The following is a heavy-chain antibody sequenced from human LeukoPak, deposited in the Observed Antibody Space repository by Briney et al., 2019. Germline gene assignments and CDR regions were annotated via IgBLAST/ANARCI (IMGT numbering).Heavy chain of an antibody. CDR1: GFTFISYE. Sequence: GGSLRLSCAASGFTFISYEMNWVRQAPGKGLEWVSYISSSGSTIYYADSVKGRFTISRDNAKNSLYLQMNSLRAEDTAVYYCARDPYYDFWSGGYFDYWGQGTLVTVSS. CDR3: ARDPYYDFWSGGYFDY. D-gene: IGHD3-3*01. V-gene: IGHV3-48*03. CDR2: ISSSGSTI. J-gene: IGHJ4*02.